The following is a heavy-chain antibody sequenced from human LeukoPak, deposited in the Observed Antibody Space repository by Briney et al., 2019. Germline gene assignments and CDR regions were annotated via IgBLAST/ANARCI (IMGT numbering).Heavy chain of an antibody. Sequence: ASVKVSCKASGYTFTGYYMHWVRQAPGQGLEWMGWINPNGGGTNYAQKFQGRVTMTRDTSISTAYMGLSRLRSDDTAVYYCARDDGSGYYYGDYWGQGTLVTVSS. V-gene: IGHV1-2*02. CDR1: GYTFTGYY. CDR3: ARDDGSGYYYGDY. D-gene: IGHD3-22*01. J-gene: IGHJ4*02. CDR2: INPNGGGT.